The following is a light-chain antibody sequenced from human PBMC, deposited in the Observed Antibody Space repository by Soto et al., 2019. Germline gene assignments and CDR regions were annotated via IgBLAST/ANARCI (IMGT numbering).Light chain of an antibody. CDR3: QQYGDLPLI. J-gene: IGKJ3*01. CDR2: GAS. Sequence: EIVLTQSPGTLSLSPGERVTLSCRASQSLPTKALAWYQQKPGQTPRLLIYGASTRGTAIPDRFNGSGSGTDFTLTISRVEPEDFAVYYCQQYGDLPLIFGPGTKVDIK. V-gene: IGKV3-20*01. CDR1: QSLPTKA.